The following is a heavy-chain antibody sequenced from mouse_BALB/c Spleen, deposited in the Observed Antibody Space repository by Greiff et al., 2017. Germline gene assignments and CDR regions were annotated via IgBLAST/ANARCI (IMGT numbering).Heavy chain of an antibody. CDR3: ARGYDGYYYYAMDY. Sequence: EVKLQESGAELVRPGALVKLSCKASGFNIKDYYMHWVKQRPEQGLEWIGWIDPENGNTIYDPKFQGKASITADTSSNTAYLQLSSLTSEDTAVYYCARGYDGYYYYAMDYWGQGTSVTVSS. CDR1: GFNIKDYY. J-gene: IGHJ4*01. V-gene: IGHV14-1*02. CDR2: IDPENGNT. D-gene: IGHD2-3*01.